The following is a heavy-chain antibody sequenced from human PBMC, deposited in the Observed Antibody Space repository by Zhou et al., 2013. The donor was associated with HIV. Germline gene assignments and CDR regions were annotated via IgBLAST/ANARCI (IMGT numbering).Heavy chain of an antibody. D-gene: IGHD3-10*01. V-gene: IGHV1-2*02. CDR1: GYTFTGYY. Sequence: QVQLVQSGAEVKKPGASVKVSCKASGYTFTGYYMHWVRQAPGQGFEWMGWIYPNAGGANYAQKFQGRVTMSRNISTTTAHMELSSLTSEDTAVYYCGRRGSWGDRTTIIRGGVDVWGQGTTVSVSS. CDR3: GRRGSWGDRTTIIRGGVDV. CDR2: IYPNAGGA. J-gene: IGHJ6*02.